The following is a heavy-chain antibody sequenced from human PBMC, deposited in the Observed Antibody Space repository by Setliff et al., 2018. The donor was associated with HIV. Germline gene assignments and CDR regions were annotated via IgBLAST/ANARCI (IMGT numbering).Heavy chain of an antibody. CDR2: MYYSGST. Sequence: SETLSLTCIVSGGSISGSXXYWGWIRQSPGKGLEWIGNMYYSGSTYYNPSLKSRVTISVDTSKNHLSLKLTSVTAAAPGLVLCVLGLRFPPFDNWGQGTLVTVSS. D-gene: IGHD5-12*01. V-gene: IGHV4-39*02. CDR1: GGSISGSXXY. CDR3: VLGLRFPPFDN. J-gene: IGHJ4*02.